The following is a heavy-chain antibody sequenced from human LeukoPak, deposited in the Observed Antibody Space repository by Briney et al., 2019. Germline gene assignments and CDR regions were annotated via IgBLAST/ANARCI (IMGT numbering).Heavy chain of an antibody. CDR3: ARVGSVTNFGVVSYYFDY. CDR1: GFSFDYYW. V-gene: IGHV5-51*01. J-gene: IGHJ4*02. D-gene: IGHD3-3*01. CDR2: IYPDDSDS. Sequence: GESLKTSCKASGFSFDYYWNAWVRQMPGKGLEWMGIIYPDDSDSTYSPSFQGQVTISVDKSINTAYLQWSSLKASNTAIYYCARVGSVTNFGVVSYYFDYWGQGTLVTVSS.